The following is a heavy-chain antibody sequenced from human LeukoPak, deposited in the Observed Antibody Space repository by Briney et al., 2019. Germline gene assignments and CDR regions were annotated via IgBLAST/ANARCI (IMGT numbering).Heavy chain of an antibody. D-gene: IGHD5-24*01. CDR1: GYTFTGYY. CDR3: ARGGRRDGYNLWYWFDP. CDR2: INPNSGGT. V-gene: IGHV1-2*02. J-gene: IGHJ5*02. Sequence: ASVKVSCKASGYTFTGYYMHWVRQAPGQGLEWMGWINPNSGGTNYAQKFQGRVTMTRDTSISTAYMELSRLRSEDTAVYYCARGGRRDGYNLWYWFDPWGQGTLVTVSS.